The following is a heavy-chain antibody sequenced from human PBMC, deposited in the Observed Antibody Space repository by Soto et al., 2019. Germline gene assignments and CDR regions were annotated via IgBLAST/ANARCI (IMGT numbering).Heavy chain of an antibody. Sequence: QVQLVQSGAEVKKPGSSVKVSCKASGGTFSSYAISWVRQAPGQGLEWMGGIIPIFGTANYAQKFQGRVTITADESTSNAYRGLSRVRSEDRGVYYCAGGGGAGIVVVGSFDYWGQGTLVTVSS. V-gene: IGHV1-69*01. J-gene: IGHJ4*02. CDR1: GGTFSSYA. CDR2: IIPIFGTA. D-gene: IGHD2-15*01. CDR3: AGGGGAGIVVVGSFDY.